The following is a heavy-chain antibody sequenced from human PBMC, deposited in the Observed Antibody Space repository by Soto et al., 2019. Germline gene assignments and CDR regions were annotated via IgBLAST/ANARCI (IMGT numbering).Heavy chain of an antibody. V-gene: IGHV1-18*01. J-gene: IGHJ4*02. CDR2: ISAYNCDT. CDR1: GYTFTSYG. CDR3: ARSTGDYGIY. D-gene: IGHD4-17*01. Sequence: QVQLVQSGAEVKKPGASVKVSCKASGYTFTSYGISWVRQAPGQGLAWMGWISAYNCDTTYTEKLPGRVTMTTDTSTSTAYMELRSLRSDDTAVDYCARSTGDYGIYWGQGTLVTVSS.